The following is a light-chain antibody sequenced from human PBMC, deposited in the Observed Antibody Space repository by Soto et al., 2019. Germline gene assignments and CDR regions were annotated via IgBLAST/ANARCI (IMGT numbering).Light chain of an antibody. Sequence: EVVMKQSPATLSVSPGERGTLSCRASQSVSNNLAWYQQKPGQAPRPLIYGASSRATGIPDRFSGSGSGTDFTLTISRLEPEDFAVYYCQQYGSSPTWTFGQGTKVDTK. V-gene: IGKV3-20*01. J-gene: IGKJ1*01. CDR1: QSVSNN. CDR2: GAS. CDR3: QQYGSSPTWT.